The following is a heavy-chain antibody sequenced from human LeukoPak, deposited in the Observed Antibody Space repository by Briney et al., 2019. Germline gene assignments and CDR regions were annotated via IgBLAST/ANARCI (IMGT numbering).Heavy chain of an antibody. Sequence: GGSLRLSCAASGFTFNNYNMNWVRQAPGKGLEWVSSISCRSSYIYHADSVKGRFTISRDNAKNSLYLQMNSLRAEDTAVYYCAREILLWFGESLSFDYWGQGTLVTVSS. D-gene: IGHD3-10*01. CDR3: AREILLWFGESLSFDY. CDR2: ISCRSSYI. V-gene: IGHV3-21*01. CDR1: GFTFNNYN. J-gene: IGHJ4*02.